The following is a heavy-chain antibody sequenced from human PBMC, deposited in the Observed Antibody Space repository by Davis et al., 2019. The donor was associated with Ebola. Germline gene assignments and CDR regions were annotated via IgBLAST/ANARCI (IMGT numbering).Heavy chain of an antibody. J-gene: IGHJ4*02. D-gene: IGHD6-6*01. V-gene: IGHV3-7*03. CDR3: ARGWTARHSINFFDF. CDR1: GFTFSSYW. Sequence: PGGSLRLSCAASGFTFSSYWMSWVRQAPGKGLEWVANIKQDGSEKYYVDSVKGRFTISRDNAKNSLYLQMNSLRAEDAAVYYCARGWTARHSINFFDFWGQGTLVTVSS. CDR2: IKQDGSEK.